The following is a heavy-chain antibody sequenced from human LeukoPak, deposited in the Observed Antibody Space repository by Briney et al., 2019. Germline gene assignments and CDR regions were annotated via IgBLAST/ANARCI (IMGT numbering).Heavy chain of an antibody. Sequence: PGGSPRLSCAASGFTFSTYNMNWVRQAPGKGLERVSYISSSSSSIYYAVSVKGRFTISRDNAKNSLYLQMNGLRDEDTAVYYCARSGGDSGVAFDIWGQGTMVTVSS. CDR1: GFTFSTYN. CDR3: ARSGGDSGVAFDI. J-gene: IGHJ3*02. D-gene: IGHD2-21*02. V-gene: IGHV3-48*02. CDR2: ISSSSSSI.